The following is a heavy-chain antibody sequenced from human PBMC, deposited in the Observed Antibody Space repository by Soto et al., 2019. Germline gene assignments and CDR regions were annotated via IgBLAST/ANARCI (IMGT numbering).Heavy chain of an antibody. V-gene: IGHV3-23*01. CDR1: EFVFENFG. CDR3: AKNQGVELVPLATVDWFDP. Sequence: GGSRRVSGEASEFVFENFGMSWVRQAPGKGLEWISSISGSGFKKYYADSVKGRFTISRDNSKSTVYLELSNLSAEDTAVYHCAKNQGVELVPLATVDWFDPWGQGSVVTVSS. D-gene: IGHD1-26*01. J-gene: IGHJ5*02. CDR2: ISGSGFKK.